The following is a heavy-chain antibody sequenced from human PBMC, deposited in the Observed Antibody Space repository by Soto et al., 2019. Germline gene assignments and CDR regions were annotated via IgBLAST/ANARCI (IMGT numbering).Heavy chain of an antibody. CDR1: GYTFTNYY. CDR3: AREPNESYYFDY. V-gene: IGHV1-46*01. D-gene: IGHD5-18*01. J-gene: IGHJ4*02. CDR2: IRPSGGRT. Sequence: ASVKVSCKASGYTFTNYYVHWVRQAPGQGLEWLGIIRPSGGRTEYAQRFQGRVTMTRDTSTSTVYMELTSLTSEDTAVYYCAREPNESYYFDYWGQGTLVTVSS.